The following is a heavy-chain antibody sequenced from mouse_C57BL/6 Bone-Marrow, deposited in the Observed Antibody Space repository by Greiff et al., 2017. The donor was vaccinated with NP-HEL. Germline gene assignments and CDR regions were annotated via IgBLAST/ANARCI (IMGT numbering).Heavy chain of an antibody. J-gene: IGHJ3*01. Sequence: QVQLQQPGAELVKPGASVKLSCKASGFTFTSYWMPWVKQRPGQGLEWIGMIHPNCGSTNYTEKFKSKATLTVDQSTSTAYMQLSSLTSEDAAVYYCARRGGSWFAYWGQGTLVTVAA. CDR1: GFTFTSYW. D-gene: IGHD1-1*02. V-gene: IGHV1-64*01. CDR2: IHPNCGST. CDR3: ARRGGSWFAY.